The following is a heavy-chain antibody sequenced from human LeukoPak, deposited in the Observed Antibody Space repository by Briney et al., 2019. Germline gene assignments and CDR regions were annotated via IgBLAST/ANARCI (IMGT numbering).Heavy chain of an antibody. J-gene: IGHJ4*02. Sequence: SETLSLTCVVSGGSLSTHHWSWIRQSPGRGLEWIGYISDSGSTNYNPSLKSRVTISVDTSKNQFSLMLSSVTAADTAVYYCARDHNERAIGIWGQGTLVTVSS. CDR3: ARDHNERAIGI. D-gene: IGHD1-1*01. V-gene: IGHV4-59*11. CDR1: GGSLSTHH. CDR2: ISDSGST.